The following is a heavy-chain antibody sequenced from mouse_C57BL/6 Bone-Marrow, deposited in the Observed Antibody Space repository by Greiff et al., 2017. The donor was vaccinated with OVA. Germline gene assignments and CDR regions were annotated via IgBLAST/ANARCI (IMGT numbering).Heavy chain of an antibody. V-gene: IGHV5-12*01. CDR3: ARPYSNFPFAY. CDR1: GFTFSDYY. D-gene: IGHD2-5*01. Sequence: EVKVEESGGGLVQPGGSLKLSCAASGFTFSDYYMYWVRQTPEKRLEWVAYISNGGGSTYYPDTVKGRFTISRDNAKNTLYLQMSRLKSEDTAMYYCARPYSNFPFAYWGQGTLVTVSA. J-gene: IGHJ3*01. CDR2: ISNGGGST.